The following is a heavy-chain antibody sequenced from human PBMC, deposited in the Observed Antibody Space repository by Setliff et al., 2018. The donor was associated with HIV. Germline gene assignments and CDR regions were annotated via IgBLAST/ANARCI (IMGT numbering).Heavy chain of an antibody. CDR3: ARRNYGILTGFYSGLG. D-gene: IGHD3-9*01. V-gene: IGHV4-39*01. CDR1: GGSINRSRYY. J-gene: IGHJ4*02. CDR2: IYYSGST. Sequence: SETLSLTCTVSGGSINRSRYYWGWIRQPPGKGLEWIGSIYYSGSTYQNPSLKSRVTISVDTSKNQFSLKLSSVTAADTAVYYCARRNYGILTGFYSGLGWGQGTLVTVSS.